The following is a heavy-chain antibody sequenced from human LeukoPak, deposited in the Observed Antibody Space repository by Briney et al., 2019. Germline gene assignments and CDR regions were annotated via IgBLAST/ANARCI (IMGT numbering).Heavy chain of an antibody. CDR2: IKTDGSQI. Sequence: GGSLRLSYVASGFTFSSYWMTWVRQAPGKGLEWVANIKTDGSQIYYVDSVKGRFTISRDNAKNSLYLQMNSLRAEDTAVYYCARGSGSSWYFYFDYWGQGTLVTVSS. CDR1: GFTFSSYW. V-gene: IGHV3-7*01. D-gene: IGHD6-13*01. CDR3: ARGSGSSWYFYFDY. J-gene: IGHJ4*02.